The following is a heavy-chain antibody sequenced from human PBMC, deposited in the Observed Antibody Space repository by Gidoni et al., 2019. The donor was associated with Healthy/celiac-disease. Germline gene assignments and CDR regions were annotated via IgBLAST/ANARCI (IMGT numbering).Heavy chain of an antibody. CDR3: AREDSSGWYYFDY. CDR1: GGSISSYY. V-gene: IGHV4-59*01. D-gene: IGHD6-19*01. Sequence: QVQLQESGPGLVKPSETLSLNCTVSGGSISSYYWSWIRQPPGKGLEWIGYIYYSGSTNYNPSLKSRVTISVDTSKNQFSLKLSSVTAADTAVYYCAREDSSGWYYFDYWGQGTLVTVSS. J-gene: IGHJ4*02. CDR2: IYYSGST.